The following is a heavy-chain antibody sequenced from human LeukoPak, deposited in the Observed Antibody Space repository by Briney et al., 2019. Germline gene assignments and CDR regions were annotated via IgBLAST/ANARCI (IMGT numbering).Heavy chain of an antibody. D-gene: IGHD1-7*01. V-gene: IGHV3-74*01. CDR2: INSDGSTT. Sequence: GGSLRLSCAASGFTFCSYWIHWVRRVPGKGLVWVSRINSDGSTTNYADSVKGRFTISRDNAKNTLYLQMDSLRADDTAVYYCATAGNYRFDYWGQGILVTVSS. J-gene: IGHJ4*01. CDR1: GFTFCSYW. CDR3: ATAGNYRFDY.